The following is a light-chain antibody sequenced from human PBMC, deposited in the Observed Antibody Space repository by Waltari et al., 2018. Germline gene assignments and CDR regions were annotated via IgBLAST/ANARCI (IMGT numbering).Light chain of an antibody. J-gene: IGLJ1*01. CDR2: GNN. CDR3: QSYDRNLKAYV. V-gene: IGLV1-40*01. CDR1: SSDIGAGYA. Sequence: HSVLTQPPSVSGAPGQRVTLSCTGSSSDIGAGYAVPWYQQLPGIAPNPLIYGNNNRPSGVPDRFSGSKSGTSASLAITGLRAEDEADYYSQSYDRNLKAYVFGTGTKVTVL.